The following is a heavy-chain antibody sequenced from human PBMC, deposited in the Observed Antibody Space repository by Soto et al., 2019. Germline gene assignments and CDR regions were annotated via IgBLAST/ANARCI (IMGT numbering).Heavy chain of an antibody. D-gene: IGHD3-10*01. Sequence: QVQLVQSGTEVKKPGASVKVSCKASGYTFTTHYMHWVRQAPGQGLEWMGIINPSGGRTTYALKFQGRVTVTRGTSTNTVYVELTSLRSEDTAIYFCARAGENYGSGTFSPPLRYYFNSWGQGTLVTVSS. V-gene: IGHV1-46*01. CDR2: INPSGGRT. J-gene: IGHJ4*02. CDR3: ARAGENYGSGTFSPPLRYYFNS. CDR1: GYTFTTHY.